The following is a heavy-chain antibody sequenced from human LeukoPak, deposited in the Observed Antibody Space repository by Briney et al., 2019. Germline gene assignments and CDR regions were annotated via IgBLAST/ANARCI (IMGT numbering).Heavy chain of an antibody. V-gene: IGHV3-23*01. J-gene: IGHJ4*02. CDR3: ATKASFVDRYFDY. CDR2: IIPCTGTP. D-gene: IGHD2/OR15-2a*01. CDR1: GFHLSSYA. Sequence: GGSLRLLHSPSGFHLSSYAVLEMRNAPGEGREGLLAIIPCTGTPFYADSVTGRFTSSRDNSENTLSLQMNSLRAEHPSVYYCATKASFVDRYFDYRVQGALVTVSS.